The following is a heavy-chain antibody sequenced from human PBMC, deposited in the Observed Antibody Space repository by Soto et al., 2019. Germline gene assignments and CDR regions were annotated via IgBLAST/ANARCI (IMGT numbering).Heavy chain of an antibody. CDR3: THTSGHSSTGADN. CDR2: IFWDDAA. CDR1: GFSLSTNGVA. J-gene: IGHJ4*02. D-gene: IGHD6-19*01. Sequence: QITLRESGPALVKPTQTLTLTCTFSGFSLSTNGVAVGWIRQPPGKALEWLALIFWDDAARYSPSLKSRLTITKDPSKNQVVLIMTNMDPVDTGTYYCTHTSGHSSTGADNWGQGTQVTVSS. V-gene: IGHV2-5*02.